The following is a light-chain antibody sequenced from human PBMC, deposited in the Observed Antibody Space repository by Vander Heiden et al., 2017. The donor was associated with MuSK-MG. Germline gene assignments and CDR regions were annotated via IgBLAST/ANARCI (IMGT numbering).Light chain of an antibody. J-gene: IGKJ4*01. CDR2: AAS. Sequence: DIQLTQSPSFLSASVGDRVTITCRASQGISSYLAWYQQKPGKAPNLLIYAASALQSGVTSRFSGSGSGTDFTLTISSLQPEDFATYYCQQLNNFPLTFGGGTKVEIK. CDR3: QQLNNFPLT. V-gene: IGKV1-9*01. CDR1: QGISSY.